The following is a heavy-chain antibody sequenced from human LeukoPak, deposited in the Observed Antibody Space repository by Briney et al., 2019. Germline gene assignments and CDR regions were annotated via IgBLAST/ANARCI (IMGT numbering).Heavy chain of an antibody. D-gene: IGHD5-24*01. V-gene: IGHV4-34*01. CDR3: ARGGDGYNLTYFQY. CDR1: GGSFSGYY. Sequence: TSETLSLTCAVYGGSFSGYYWSWIRQPPGKGLEWIGEINHSGSTNYNPSLKSRITISVDTSKNQFSLKLSSVTAADTAVYYCARGGDGYNLTYFQYWGQGTLVTVSA. CDR2: INHSGST. J-gene: IGHJ4*02.